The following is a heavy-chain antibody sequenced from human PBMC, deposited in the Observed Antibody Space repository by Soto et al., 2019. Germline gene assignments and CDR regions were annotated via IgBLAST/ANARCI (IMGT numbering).Heavy chain of an antibody. D-gene: IGHD2-8*01. CDR2: IYYTGST. CDR3: ARLYPYKYYYGMDV. V-gene: IGHV4-39*02. J-gene: IGHJ6*02. Sequence: PSETLSLTCTVSGGSISSSSYYWGWIRQPPGKGLEWIGSIYYTGSTYYNPSLKSRVTISIDRSKNHFSLKLSSVTTADTAVYYCARLYPYKYYYGMDVWGQGTTVTVSS. CDR1: GGSISSSSYY.